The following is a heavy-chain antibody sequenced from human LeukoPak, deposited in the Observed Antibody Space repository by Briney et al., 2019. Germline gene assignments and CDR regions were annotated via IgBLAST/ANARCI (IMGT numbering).Heavy chain of an antibody. Sequence: GGSLRLSCAASGFTFSSYSMNWIRQAPGKGLEWVSSISSSSSYIYYADSVKGRFTISRDNAKNSLYLQMNSLRAEDTAVYYCARAYYYGSGSMDNWFDPWGQGTLVTVSS. V-gene: IGHV3-21*01. D-gene: IGHD3-10*01. CDR2: ISSSSSYI. J-gene: IGHJ5*02. CDR1: GFTFSSYS. CDR3: ARAYYYGSGSMDNWFDP.